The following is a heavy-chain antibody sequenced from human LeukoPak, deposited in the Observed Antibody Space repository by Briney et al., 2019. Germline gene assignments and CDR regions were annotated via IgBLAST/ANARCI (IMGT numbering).Heavy chain of an antibody. Sequence: PSQTLSLTCAVSGGSISSGGYSWSWIRQPPGKGLEWIGYIYHSGSTYYNPSHKSRVTISVDRSKNRFSLKLSSVTAADTAVYYCARGGLGIRNWFDPWGQGTLVTVSS. D-gene: IGHD7-27*01. CDR1: GGSISSGGYS. J-gene: IGHJ5*02. V-gene: IGHV4-30-2*01. CDR3: ARGGLGIRNWFDP. CDR2: IYHSGST.